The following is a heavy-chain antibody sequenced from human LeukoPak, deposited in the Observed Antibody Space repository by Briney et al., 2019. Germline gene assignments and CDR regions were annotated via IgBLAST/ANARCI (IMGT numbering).Heavy chain of an antibody. D-gene: IGHD1-26*01. CDR1: GGSINNNY. Sequence: SETLSLTCTVSGGSINNNYWSWIRQPPGKELEWIGYIYSGGSTSYNPPLDSRVTISVDTSNNQFSLKLNSVTAADTAVYFCARHGSELVGYGTIYFDKWGEGILVTVSS. CDR2: IYSGGST. CDR3: ARHGSELVGYGTIYFDK. J-gene: IGHJ4*02. V-gene: IGHV4-4*09.